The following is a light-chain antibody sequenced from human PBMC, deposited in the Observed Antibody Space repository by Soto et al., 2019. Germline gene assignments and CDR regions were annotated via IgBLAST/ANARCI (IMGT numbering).Light chain of an antibody. CDR2: DVN. V-gene: IGLV2-14*03. CDR1: SSDIGAYNY. Sequence: QSALTQPASVSGSPGQSITISCTGTSSDIGAYNYVSWYQQHPGKAPKLMIYDVNIRPSGVSNRFSGSKSGNTASLTISGLTAEDEADYYCTSWTTSTTMIFGGGNKLTVL. J-gene: IGLJ2*01. CDR3: TSWTTSTTMI.